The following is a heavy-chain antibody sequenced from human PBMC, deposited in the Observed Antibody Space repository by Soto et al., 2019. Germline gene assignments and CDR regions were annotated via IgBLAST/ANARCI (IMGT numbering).Heavy chain of an antibody. CDR1: GFTFSGYA. CDR2: TSYDENYK. J-gene: IGHJ4*02. Sequence: QVQLVESGGGVVQPGRSLRLSCAASGFTFSGYAMHWVRQAPGKGLEWVAATSYDENYKYYADSVKGRFTISRDNSKNTLFLQINSLRNEDTAVYYCTRQGGSPEIWYFDYWGQGSLVTVSS. V-gene: IGHV3-30*04. CDR3: TRQGGSPEIWYFDY. D-gene: IGHD2-15*01.